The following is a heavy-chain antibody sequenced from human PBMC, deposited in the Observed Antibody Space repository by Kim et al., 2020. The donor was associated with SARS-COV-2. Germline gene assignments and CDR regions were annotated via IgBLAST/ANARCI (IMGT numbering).Heavy chain of an antibody. CDR1: GFTFSRSW. J-gene: IGHJ4*02. CDR3: VKALGSRPEGY. V-gene: IGHV3-7*01. Sequence: GGSLRLSCAASGFTFSRSWMNWVRQTPGKGLEWVANIKNDGNEKNYVDSVKGRFTISRDNSENSVYLQMNSLRAEDTTVSYCVKALGSRPEGYWGQGTLVTVSS. CDR2: IKNDGNEK. D-gene: IGHD2-2*01.